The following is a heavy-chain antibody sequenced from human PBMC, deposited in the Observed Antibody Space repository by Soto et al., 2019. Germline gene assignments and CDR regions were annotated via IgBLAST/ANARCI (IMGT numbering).Heavy chain of an antibody. CDR3: ARAQPKGPIDY. CDR2: IHHSGST. Sequence: SETLSLTCTVSDGSVSSSSYSWSWLRQPPGKGLEWIGHIHHSGSTKYNPSLASRVTISADTSTNQLSLRLKSLTAADTAVYYCARAQPKGPIDYWGQGTVVT. CDR1: DGSVSSSSYS. J-gene: IGHJ4*02. V-gene: IGHV4-61*01.